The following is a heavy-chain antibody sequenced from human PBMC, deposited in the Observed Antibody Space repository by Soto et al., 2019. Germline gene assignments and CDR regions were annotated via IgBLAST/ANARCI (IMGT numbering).Heavy chain of an antibody. D-gene: IGHD3-22*01. V-gene: IGHV4-34*01. CDR3: GRGYDSSGSGVDY. Sequence: SETLSLTCAVYGGSFSGYYWSWIRQPPGKGLEWIGEINHSGSTNYNPSLKSRVTISVDTSKNQFSLKLSSVTAADTAVYYCGRGYDSSGSGVDYWGQGTLVTVSS. CDR1: GGSFSGYY. CDR2: INHSGST. J-gene: IGHJ4*02.